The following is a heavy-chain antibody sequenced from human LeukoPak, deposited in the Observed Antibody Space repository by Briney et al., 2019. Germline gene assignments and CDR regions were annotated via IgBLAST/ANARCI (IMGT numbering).Heavy chain of an antibody. J-gene: IGHJ5*02. CDR1: GFTFSGSA. CDR2: IRSKANSYAT. D-gene: IGHD2-2*01. Sequence: GGSLRLSCAASGFTFSGSAMHWVRQASGKGLEWVGRIRSKANSYATAYAASVKGRFTISRDDSKNTAYLQMNSLKTEDTAVYYCTRATYCSSTSCPFDPWGQGTLVTVSS. V-gene: IGHV3-73*01. CDR3: TRATYCSSTSCPFDP.